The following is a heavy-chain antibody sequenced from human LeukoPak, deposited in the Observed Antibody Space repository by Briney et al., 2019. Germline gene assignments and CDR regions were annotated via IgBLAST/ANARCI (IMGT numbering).Heavy chain of an antibody. CDR2: MNPNSGNT. CDR1: GYTFTSYD. Sequence: ASVKVSCKASGYTFTSYDINWVRQATGQGLEWMGWMNPNSGNTGYAQKFQGRVTMTRNTSISTAYMKLSSLRSEDTAVYYCARSIAARVDYWGQGTLVTVSS. CDR3: ARSIAARVDY. J-gene: IGHJ4*02. D-gene: IGHD6-6*01. V-gene: IGHV1-8*01.